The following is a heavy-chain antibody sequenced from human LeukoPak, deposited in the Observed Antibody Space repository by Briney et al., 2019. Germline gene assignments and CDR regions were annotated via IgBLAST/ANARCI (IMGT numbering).Heavy chain of an antibody. J-gene: IGHJ4*02. Sequence: ASVKVSCKASGGTFSSYAISWVRQAPGQGLEWMGRIIRIFGTANYAQKFQGRVTITTDESTSTAYMELSSLRSEDTAVYYCASIFRYGVDYWGQGTLVTVSS. V-gene: IGHV1-69*05. CDR1: GGTFSSYA. D-gene: IGHD3-10*01. CDR2: IIRIFGTA. CDR3: ASIFRYGVDY.